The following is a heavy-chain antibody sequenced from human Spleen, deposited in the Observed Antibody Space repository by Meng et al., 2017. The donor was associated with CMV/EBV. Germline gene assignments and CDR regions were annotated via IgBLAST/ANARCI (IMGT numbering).Heavy chain of an antibody. D-gene: IGHD1-26*01. J-gene: IGHJ4*02. V-gene: IGHV3-7*01. CDR2: IKHDATEE. CDR1: GFTFSDYW. CDR3: AREGVVGATELDY. Sequence: GESLKISCAASGFTFSDYWMSWVRQAPGKGLEWVANIKHDATEEYYVDSVKGRFTISRDNARNSLYLQMNSLRAEDTAVYYCAREGVVGATELDYWGQGTLVTVSS.